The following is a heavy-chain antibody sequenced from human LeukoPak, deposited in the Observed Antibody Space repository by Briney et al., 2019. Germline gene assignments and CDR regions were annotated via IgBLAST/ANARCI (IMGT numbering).Heavy chain of an antibody. V-gene: IGHV3-11*01. CDR1: GFTFSDYY. CDR2: IGSSGNTV. Sequence: GGSLRLSCAASGFTFSDYYMSWIRQAPGKGLEFVSYIGSSGNTVYYADSVKGRFTISRDNAKNSLYLQMNSLRAEDTALYYCAKDRGYYYYYMDVWGKGTTVTVSS. CDR3: AKDRGYYYYYMDV. J-gene: IGHJ6*03. D-gene: IGHD1-26*01.